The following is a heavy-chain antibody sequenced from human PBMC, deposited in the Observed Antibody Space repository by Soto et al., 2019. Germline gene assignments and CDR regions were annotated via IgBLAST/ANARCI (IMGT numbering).Heavy chain of an antibody. Sequence: SETLSLTCTVSGGSISSSSYYWGWIRQPPGKGLEWIGSIYYSGSTYYNPSLKSRVTISVDTPKNQFSLKLSSVTAADTAVYYCARPGRLVGAAGGFGMDVWGQGTTVTVSS. CDR3: ARPGRLVGAAGGFGMDV. CDR1: GGSISSSSYY. CDR2: IYYSGST. D-gene: IGHD6-13*01. J-gene: IGHJ6*02. V-gene: IGHV4-39*01.